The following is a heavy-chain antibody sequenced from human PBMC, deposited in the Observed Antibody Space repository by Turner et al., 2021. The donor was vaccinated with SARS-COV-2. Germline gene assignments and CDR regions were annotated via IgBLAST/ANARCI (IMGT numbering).Heavy chain of an antibody. CDR2: ISYDGSNK. V-gene: IGHV3-30-3*01. CDR3: ARDREDCSSTSCYEAD. D-gene: IGHD2-2*01. Sequence: QVQLVESGGGVVQPGRSLRLSCSASGFTFSNYAMHWVRQAPGKGLEWVAVISYDGSNKYYADSVKGRFTISRDNSKNTLYLQINSLRAEDTAVYYCARDREDCSSTSCYEADWGQGTLVTVSS. J-gene: IGHJ4*02. CDR1: GFTFSNYA.